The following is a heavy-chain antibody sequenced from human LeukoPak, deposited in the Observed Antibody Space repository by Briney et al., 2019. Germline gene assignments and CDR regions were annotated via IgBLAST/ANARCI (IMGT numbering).Heavy chain of an antibody. Sequence: GGSLRLSCSTSGFSFSSYGIHWVRQAPGKGLEWVAVIWSVGIRKYYSGSLKGTITISRDNSKKTVDLQMNRLRVEETAVDYCTRDSSRGDYYLDSWGQGTLVTVSS. CDR1: GFSFSSYG. CDR2: IWSVGIRK. V-gene: IGHV3-33*01. J-gene: IGHJ4*02. CDR3: TRDSSRGDYYLDS. D-gene: IGHD2-2*01.